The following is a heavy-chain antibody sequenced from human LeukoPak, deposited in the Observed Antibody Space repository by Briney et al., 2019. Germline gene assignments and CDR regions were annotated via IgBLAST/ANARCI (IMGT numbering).Heavy chain of an antibody. CDR2: IYYSGST. V-gene: IGHV4-59*01. J-gene: IGHJ5*02. CDR3: ARESHGSSWYVRANWIDP. D-gene: IGHD6-13*01. Sequence: SETLSLTCTVSGGSISSYYWSWIRQPPGKGLEWIGYIYYSGSTNYNPSLKSRVTISVDTSKNQFSLKLSSVTAADTAVYYCARESHGSSWYVRANWIDPWGQGTLVTVSS. CDR1: GGSISSYY.